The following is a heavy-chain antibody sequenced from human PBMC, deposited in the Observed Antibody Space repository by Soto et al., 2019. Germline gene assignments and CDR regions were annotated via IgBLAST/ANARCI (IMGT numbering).Heavy chain of an antibody. CDR3: AWGAVAAHNNWFDP. D-gene: IGHD6-25*01. CDR2: LYYSGST. CDR1: GGSISSSSYY. J-gene: IGHJ5*02. Sequence: QLQLQESGPGLVKPSETLSLTCTVSGGSISSSSYYWGWIRQPPGKGLEWIGSLYYSGSTYYNPSLKSRVSIAVDTPTNQSSLKLSSVTAADTAVYYCAWGAVAAHNNWFDPWGQGTLVTVSS. V-gene: IGHV4-39*01.